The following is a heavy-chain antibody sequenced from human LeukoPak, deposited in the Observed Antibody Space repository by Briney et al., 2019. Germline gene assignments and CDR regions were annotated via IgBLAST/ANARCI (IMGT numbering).Heavy chain of an antibody. J-gene: IGHJ4*02. CDR2: ISSSSSYI. D-gene: IGHD6-6*01. Sequence: GGSLRLSCAASGFTFSNAWMSWVRQAPGKGLEWVSSISSSSSYIYYADSVKGRFTISRDNAKNSLYLQMNSLRAEDTAVYYCARAPSSYFDYWGQGTLVTVSS. CDR3: ARAPSSYFDY. V-gene: IGHV3-21*01. CDR1: GFTFSNAW.